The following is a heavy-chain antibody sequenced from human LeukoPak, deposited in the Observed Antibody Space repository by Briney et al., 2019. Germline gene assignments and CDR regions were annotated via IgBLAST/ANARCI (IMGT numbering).Heavy chain of an antibody. CDR3: ARVPRIAVAGAGSYYFDY. V-gene: IGHV1-3*03. CDR2: INAGNGNT. J-gene: IGHJ4*02. CDR1: GYTFTSYA. Sequence: GASVKVSCKASGYTFTSYAMHWVRQAPGQRLEWMGWINAGNGNTKYSQEFQGRVTITRDTSASTAYMELSSLRSEDTAVYYCARVPRIAVAGAGSYYFDYWGQGTLVTVSS. D-gene: IGHD6-19*01.